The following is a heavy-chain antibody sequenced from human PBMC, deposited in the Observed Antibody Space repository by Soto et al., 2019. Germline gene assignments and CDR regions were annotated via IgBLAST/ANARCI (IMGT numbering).Heavy chain of an antibody. D-gene: IGHD3-10*01. V-gene: IGHV4-59*01. CDR3: ARDKDYYGSGSYFY. J-gene: IGHJ4*02. CDR2: IYYSGST. CDR1: GGSISSYY. Sequence: PSETLSLTCTVSGGSISSYYWSWIRQPPGKGLEWIGYIYYSGSTNYNPSLKSRVTISVDTSKNQFSLKLSSVTAADTAVYYCARDKDYYGSGSYFYWGQGTLVTVSS.